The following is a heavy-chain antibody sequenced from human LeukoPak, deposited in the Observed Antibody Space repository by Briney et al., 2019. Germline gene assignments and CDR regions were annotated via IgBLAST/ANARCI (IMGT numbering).Heavy chain of an antibody. CDR2: ISYDGSNK. CDR1: GFTFSSYA. CDR3: ARDNDYYDSSGYRLDY. J-gene: IGHJ4*02. Sequence: GRSLRLSCAASGFTFSSYAMHWVRQAPGKGLEWVAVISYDGSNKYYADSVKGRFTISRDNSKNTLYLQMNSLRAEDTAVYYRARDNDYYDSSGYRLDYWGQGTLVTVSS. D-gene: IGHD3-22*01. V-gene: IGHV3-30-3*01.